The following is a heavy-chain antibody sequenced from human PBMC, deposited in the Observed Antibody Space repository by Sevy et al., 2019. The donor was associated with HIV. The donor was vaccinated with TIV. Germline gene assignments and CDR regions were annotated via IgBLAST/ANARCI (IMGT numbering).Heavy chain of an antibody. CDR3: AKDYCYASGSYYNAGYFDY. Sequence: GGSLRLSCAASGFSFDDYAMHWVRQAPGKGLEWVSGISWKSGSIDYADSVKGRFTISRDNAKNTLYLQMNSLRAEDTAVYYCAKDYCYASGSYYNAGYFDYWGQGTLVTVSS. J-gene: IGHJ4*02. CDR1: GFSFDDYA. V-gene: IGHV3-9*01. CDR2: ISWKSGSI. D-gene: IGHD3-10*01.